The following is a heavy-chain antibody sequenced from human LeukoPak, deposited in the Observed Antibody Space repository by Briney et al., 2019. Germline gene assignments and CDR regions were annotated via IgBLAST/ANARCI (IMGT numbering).Heavy chain of an antibody. Sequence: ASVKVSCKASGYTFTVYYMHWVRQAPGQGLEWMGWINPNSGGTNYAQKFQGRVTMTRDTSISTAYMELSRLRSDDTAVYYCARGYCSSISCPDAFDLWGQGTMVTVSS. CDR1: GYTFTVYY. CDR2: INPNSGGT. D-gene: IGHD2-2*01. V-gene: IGHV1-2*02. CDR3: ARGYCSSISCPDAFDL. J-gene: IGHJ3*01.